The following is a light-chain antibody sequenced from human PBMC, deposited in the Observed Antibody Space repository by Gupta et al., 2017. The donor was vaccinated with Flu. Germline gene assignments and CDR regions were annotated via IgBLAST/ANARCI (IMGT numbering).Light chain of an antibody. CDR1: QGISNY. Sequence: DIQMTQSPSSLSSSVGDRVTITCRASQGISNYLACYQQKPGKVPKLLIYAASTLQSGVPSRFSGCGSGKDFTLTISSRQPEDVATSYCQKYISHHFPTFGRGTKVEIK. V-gene: IGKV1-27*01. CDR3: QKYISHHFPT. J-gene: IGKJ4*01. CDR2: AAS.